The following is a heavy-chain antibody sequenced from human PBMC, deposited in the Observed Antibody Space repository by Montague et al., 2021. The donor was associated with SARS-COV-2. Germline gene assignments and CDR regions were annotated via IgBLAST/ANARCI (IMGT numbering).Heavy chain of an antibody. CDR2: IYNSGTT. CDR1: GGSISGHY. J-gene: IGHJ6*02. CDR3: ARAGVAAGTTAETYYYYYGMDV. D-gene: IGHD6-13*01. Sequence: SETLSLTCSVSGGSISGHYWNWIRQPPGKGLEWIGYIYNSGTTNYNPSVKSRVTISVDTSKNQFSLKLNSVTAADTAVYYCARAGVAAGTTAETYYYYYGMDVWGQGTTVTVSS. V-gene: IGHV4-59*11.